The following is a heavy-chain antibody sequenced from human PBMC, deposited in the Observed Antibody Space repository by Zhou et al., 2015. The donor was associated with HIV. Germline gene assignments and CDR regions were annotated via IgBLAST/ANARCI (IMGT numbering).Heavy chain of an antibody. D-gene: IGHD6-6*01. Sequence: EVQLVESGGGLVQPGGSLRLSCAASKFIFRNYWMHWVRQAPGKGLVWVAHINQFGGDTAYADSVKGRFTISRDNAKNSLYLQMNSLRAEDTALYYCARDYRDENIAARQPPWFDPWAWEPWSPSPQ. CDR1: KFIFRNYW. J-gene: IGHJ5*02. V-gene: IGHV3-74*01. CDR2: INQFGGDT. CDR3: ARDYRDENIAARQPPWFDP.